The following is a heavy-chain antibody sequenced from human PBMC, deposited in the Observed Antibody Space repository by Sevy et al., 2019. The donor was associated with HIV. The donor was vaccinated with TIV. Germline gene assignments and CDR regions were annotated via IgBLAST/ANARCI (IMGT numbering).Heavy chain of an antibody. D-gene: IGHD3-3*01. Sequence: ASVKVSCKASGGTFSSYAISWVRQAPGQGLEWMGGIIPIFGTANYAQKFQGRVTITADESTSTAYMELSSLRSEDTAVYYCARDATEWLLRPRGEGGNTGYYYGMDVWGQGTTVTVS. CDR1: GGTFSSYA. CDR3: ARDATEWLLRPRGEGGNTGYYYGMDV. CDR2: IIPIFGTA. J-gene: IGHJ6*02. V-gene: IGHV1-69*13.